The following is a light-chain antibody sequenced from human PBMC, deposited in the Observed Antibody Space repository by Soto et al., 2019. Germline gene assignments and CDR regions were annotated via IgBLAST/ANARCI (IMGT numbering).Light chain of an antibody. CDR1: SSDVGGYNY. CDR2: EVS. V-gene: IGLV2-8*01. Sequence: QSVLTQPPSASGSPGQSVTISCTGTSSDVGGYNYVSWYQQHPGEAPKLMIYEVSKRPSGVPDRFSGSKSGNTASLTVSGLQAEDEADYYCSSYAGSNNFNVFGTGTKLTVL. CDR3: SSYAGSNNFNV. J-gene: IGLJ1*01.